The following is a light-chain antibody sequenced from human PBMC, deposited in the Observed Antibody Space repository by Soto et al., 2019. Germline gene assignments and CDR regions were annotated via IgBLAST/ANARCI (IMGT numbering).Light chain of an antibody. CDR1: QSISRW. J-gene: IGKJ5*01. Sequence: DIQMTQSPSTLSASVGDTVTITCRARQSISRWLAWYQQKPGKVPKVLIHDASRLESGVPLRFSGSGSGTEFTLTISSLQPDDFAAYYCQQYNSYLITFGQGTRVELK. CDR2: DAS. V-gene: IGKV1-5*01. CDR3: QQYNSYLIT.